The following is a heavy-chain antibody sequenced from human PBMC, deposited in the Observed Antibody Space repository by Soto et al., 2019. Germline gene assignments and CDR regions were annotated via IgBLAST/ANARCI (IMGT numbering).Heavy chain of an antibody. D-gene: IGHD3-3*01. J-gene: IGHJ4*02. CDR1: GGSISSYY. V-gene: IGHV4-59*01. Sequence: SETLSLTCTVSGGSISSYYWSWIRQPPGKGLEWIGYIYYSGSTNYNPSLKSRVTISVDTSKNQFSLKLSSVTAADTAVYYCARDFWSGYYDYWGQGTLVTVSS. CDR2: IYYSGST. CDR3: ARDFWSGYYDY.